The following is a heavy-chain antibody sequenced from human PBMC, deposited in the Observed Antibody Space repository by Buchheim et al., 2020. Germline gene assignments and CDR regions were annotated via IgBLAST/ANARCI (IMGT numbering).Heavy chain of an antibody. CDR2: ISYDGSNK. Sequence: QVQLVESGGGVVQPGRSLRLSCAASGFTFSSYAMHWVRQAPGKGLEWVAFISYDGSNKYYADSVKGRFTISRDNSKNTLYLQMNSLRAEDTAVYYCARRAMDYGSGSYYSYYFDYWGQGTL. D-gene: IGHD3-10*01. CDR1: GFTFSSYA. CDR3: ARRAMDYGSGSYYSYYFDY. V-gene: IGHV3-30-3*01. J-gene: IGHJ4*02.